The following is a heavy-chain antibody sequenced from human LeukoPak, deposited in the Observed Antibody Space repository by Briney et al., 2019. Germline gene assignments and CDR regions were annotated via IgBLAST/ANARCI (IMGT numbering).Heavy chain of an antibody. Sequence: KSSETLSLTCTVSGGSISSYYWSWIRQPPGKGLEWIGYIYYSGSTNYNPSLKSRVTISVDTSKNQFSLKLSSVTAADTAVYYCARLVEYSSSWYPSSYYYGMDVWGQGTTVTVSS. J-gene: IGHJ6*02. CDR3: ARLVEYSSSWYPSSYYYGMDV. CDR2: IYYSGST. CDR1: GGSISSYY. V-gene: IGHV4-59*08. D-gene: IGHD6-13*01.